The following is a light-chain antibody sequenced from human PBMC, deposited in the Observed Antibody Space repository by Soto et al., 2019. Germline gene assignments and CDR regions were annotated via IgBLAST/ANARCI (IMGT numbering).Light chain of an antibody. J-gene: IGKJ1*01. V-gene: IGKV1-27*01. Sequence: DIQMTQSPPSLSASVGDRVTITCRASQDIEGFLDWYQQKPGTAPKLLVYGTSTLQSVVPSRFSGSGWGTDFILTISSLQPEDVATYYCQKYNKAPWKFGQGTKV. CDR3: QKYNKAPWK. CDR1: QDIEGF. CDR2: GTS.